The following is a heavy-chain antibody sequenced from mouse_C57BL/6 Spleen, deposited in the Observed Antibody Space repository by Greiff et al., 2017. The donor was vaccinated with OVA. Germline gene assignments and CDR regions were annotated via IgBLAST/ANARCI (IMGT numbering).Heavy chain of an antibody. CDR2: IRSKSSNYAT. D-gene: IGHD1-1*01. CDR1: GFTFNTYA. J-gene: IGHJ1*03. V-gene: IGHV10-3*01. CDR3: VRGDYGSSYEGYFDV. Sequence: DAGGGLVQPKGSLKLSCAASGFTFNTYAMHWVRQAPGKGLEWVARIRSKSSNYATYYADSVKDRFTISRDDSQSMLYLQMNNLKTEDTAMYYCVRGDYGSSYEGYFDVWGTGTTVTVSS.